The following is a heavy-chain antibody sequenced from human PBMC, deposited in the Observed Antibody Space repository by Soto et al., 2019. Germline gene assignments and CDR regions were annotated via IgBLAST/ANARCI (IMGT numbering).Heavy chain of an antibody. CDR3: ARQDFWSGSPRDYYYYYMDV. V-gene: IGHV5-51*01. Sequence: GESLKISCKGSGYSFTGYWIGWVLQIPWKGLEWMGIIYPGDSDTRYSPSFQGQVTISADKSISTAYLQWSSLKASDTAMYYCARQDFWSGSPRDYYYYYMDVWGKGTTVTVSS. CDR1: GYSFTGYW. D-gene: IGHD3-3*01. J-gene: IGHJ6*03. CDR2: IYPGDSDT.